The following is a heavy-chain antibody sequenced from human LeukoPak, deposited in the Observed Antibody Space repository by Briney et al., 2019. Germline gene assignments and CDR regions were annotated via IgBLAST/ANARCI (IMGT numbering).Heavy chain of an antibody. CDR3: ARDVQQLAPFDY. CDR1: GYTFTGYY. V-gene: IGHV1-2*02. CDR2: INPNSGGT. D-gene: IGHD6-13*01. J-gene: IGHJ4*02. Sequence: ASVKVSCKASGYTFTGYYMHWVRQAPGQGLEWMGWINPNSGGTNYAQKFQGRVTMTRDTSIGTAYMELSRLRSDDTAVYYCARDVQQLAPFDYWGQGTLVTVSS.